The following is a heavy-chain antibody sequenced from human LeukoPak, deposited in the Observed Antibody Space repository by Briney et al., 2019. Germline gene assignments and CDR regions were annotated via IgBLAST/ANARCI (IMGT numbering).Heavy chain of an antibody. CDR3: AGGSRPGELLGY. CDR2: IYYSGST. D-gene: IGHD3-10*01. J-gene: IGHJ4*02. Sequence: PSETLSLTCTVSGGSISSSSYYWGWIRQPPGKGLEWIGSIYYSGSTYYNPSLKSRVTISVDTSKNQFSLKLSSVTAADTAVYYCAGGSRPGELLGYWGQGTLVTVSS. CDR1: GGSISSSSYY. V-gene: IGHV4-39*07.